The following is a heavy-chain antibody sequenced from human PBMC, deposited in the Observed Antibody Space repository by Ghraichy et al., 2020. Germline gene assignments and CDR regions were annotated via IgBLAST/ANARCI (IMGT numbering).Heavy chain of an antibody. Sequence: GGSLRLSCVASGFTFSSTAVSWVRQAPGRGLQWVSAIGGSGGTTYYADSVKGRFTISRDNSKNTLYLQMNSLRAEDTAVYYCAILKGMTNAFDIWGQGTMVTVSS. CDR3: AILKGMTNAFDI. CDR1: GFTFSSTA. CDR2: IGGSGGTT. J-gene: IGHJ3*02. D-gene: IGHD2/OR15-2a*01. V-gene: IGHV3-23*01.